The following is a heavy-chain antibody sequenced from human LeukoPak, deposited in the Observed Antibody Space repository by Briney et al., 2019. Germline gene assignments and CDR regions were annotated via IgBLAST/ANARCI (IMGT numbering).Heavy chain of an antibody. CDR1: GGTFSSYA. V-gene: IGHV1-69*01. J-gene: IGHJ4*02. CDR2: IIPIFGTA. CDR3: ARDLGDGARGVNGGYFDY. D-gene: IGHD3-10*01. Sequence: SVKVSCKASGGTFSSYAISWVRQAPGQGLEWTGGIIPIFGTANYAQKFQGRVTITADESTSTAYMELSSLRSEDTAVYYCARDLGDGARGVNGGYFDYWGQGTLVTVSS.